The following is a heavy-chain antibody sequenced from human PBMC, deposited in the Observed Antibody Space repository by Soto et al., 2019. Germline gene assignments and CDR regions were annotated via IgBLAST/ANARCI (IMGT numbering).Heavy chain of an antibody. CDR3: ARDLAKASGSAGFDY. D-gene: IGHD1-26*01. J-gene: IGHJ4*01. CDR1: GYTVTVYY. CDR2: INPKSGGT. Sequence: ASVKLSCKASGYTVTVYYMHWVRQAPGQGLEWMGWINPKSGGTMYPQKFQGRVTMTWDTSISTAYLALTRLRSDDTAVYYCARDLAKASGSAGFDYWDEGSLVTVSS. V-gene: IGHV1-2*02.